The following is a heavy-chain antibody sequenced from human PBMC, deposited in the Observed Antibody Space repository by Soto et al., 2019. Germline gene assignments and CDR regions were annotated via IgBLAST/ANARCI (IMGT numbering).Heavy chain of an antibody. CDR3: ASRITIFGVVSEY. Sequence: SETLSLTCTVSGGSISSSSYSWGWIRPPPGGGPEWTGRIDYGRTNSYNPSRTSRVTISVDTSKNQSSLKLCSVAAADTALYYCASRITIFGVVSEYWGQGTLVTVSS. D-gene: IGHD3-3*01. J-gene: IGHJ4*02. CDR2: IDYGRTN. CDR1: GGSISSSSYS. V-gene: IGHV4-39*01.